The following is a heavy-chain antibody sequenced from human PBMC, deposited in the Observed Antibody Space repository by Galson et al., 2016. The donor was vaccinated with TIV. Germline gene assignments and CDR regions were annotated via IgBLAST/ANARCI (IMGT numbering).Heavy chain of an antibody. J-gene: IGHJ6*02. CDR1: GFTFSVYN. Sequence: SLRLSCAASGFTFSVYNMNWVRQAPGKGLEWISYASTTSSLIYYADSVRGRFTISRDNAKNSLYLQMNSLRADDTAVYYCARDRRFCGNECYLRYYYGMDVWGQGTTVTVSS. D-gene: IGHD2-21*01. CDR2: ASTTSSLI. V-gene: IGHV3-48*01. CDR3: ARDRRFCGNECYLRYYYGMDV.